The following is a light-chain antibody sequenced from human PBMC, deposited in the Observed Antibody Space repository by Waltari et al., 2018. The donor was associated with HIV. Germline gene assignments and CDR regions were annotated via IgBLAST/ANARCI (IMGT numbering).Light chain of an antibody. CDR3: QQYVSSPWT. CDR1: QSLSNSY. Sequence: EVVLTQSPATLSLSPGESATLSCRASQSLSNSYLAWYQQKPGQAPRLLIYDASSRATGIPDKFSGSGSGTDFTLTISKLEPEDFAVYYCQQYVSSPWTFGQGTKVEIK. CDR2: DAS. V-gene: IGKV3-20*01. J-gene: IGKJ1*01.